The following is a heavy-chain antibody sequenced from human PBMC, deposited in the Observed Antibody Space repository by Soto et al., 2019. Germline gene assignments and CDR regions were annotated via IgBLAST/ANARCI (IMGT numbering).Heavy chain of an antibody. D-gene: IGHD3-10*01. J-gene: IGHJ6*02. CDR3: ARLAMVRGGPTYGMDV. V-gene: IGHV5-10-1*01. CDR2: IDPSDSYT. Sequence: EVQLVQSGAEVKKPGESLRISCKGSGYSFTSYWISWVRQMPGKGLEWMGRIDPSDSYTNYSPSFQGHVTISADKSISTAYLPWSSMKASDTAMYYCARLAMVRGGPTYGMDVWGQGTTVTVSS. CDR1: GYSFTSYW.